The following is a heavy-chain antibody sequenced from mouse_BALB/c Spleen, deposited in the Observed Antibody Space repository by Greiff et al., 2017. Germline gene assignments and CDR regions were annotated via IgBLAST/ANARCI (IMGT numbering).Heavy chain of an antibody. CDR2: ISSGGST. V-gene: IGHV5-6-5*01. CDR3: ARGPGYDYNYYAMDY. CDR1: GFTFSSYT. Sequence: EVHLVESGGGLVQPGGSLKLSCAASGFTFSSYTMSWVRQTPEKRLEWVAYISSGGSTYYPDSVKGRFTISRDNARNILYLQMSSLRSEDTAMYYCARGPGYDYNYYAMDYWGQGTSVTVSS. D-gene: IGHD2-4*01. J-gene: IGHJ4*01.